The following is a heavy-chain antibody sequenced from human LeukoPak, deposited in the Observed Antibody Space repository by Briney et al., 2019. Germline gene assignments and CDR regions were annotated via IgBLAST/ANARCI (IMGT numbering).Heavy chain of an antibody. J-gene: IGHJ4*02. V-gene: IGHV4-39*01. CDR2: INDSGDT. Sequence: SETLSLTCTVSGGSISTRSYYWGWIRQPPGKGLEWIGNINDSGDTYYNPSLKSRITISVDTSKNQFSLKMSSVTAADAAMYYCAEGYYYGYSYWGQGTLVTVSS. CDR3: AEGYYYGYSY. D-gene: IGHD3-10*01. CDR1: GGSISTRSYY.